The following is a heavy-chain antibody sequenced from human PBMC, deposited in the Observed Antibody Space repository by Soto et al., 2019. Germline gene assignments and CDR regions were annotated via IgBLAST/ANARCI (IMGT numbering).Heavy chain of an antibody. CDR1: GYTFDSNW. CDR3: ARLVGSWGGPCYFDS. D-gene: IGHD2-21*01. V-gene: IGHV5-51*01. Sequence: GESLTLSCQTAGYTFDSNWIGWVRQTPGKGPQRRRSIYRGDSENRYSTSFQGQVTFSVDRSCVHTSLQWRSLKASGTAMDYCARLVGSWGGPCYFDSWGQGTAVTVSS. CDR2: IYRGDSEN. J-gene: IGHJ4*02.